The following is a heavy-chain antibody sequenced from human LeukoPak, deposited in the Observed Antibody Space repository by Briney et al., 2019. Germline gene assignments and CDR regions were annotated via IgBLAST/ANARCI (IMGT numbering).Heavy chain of an antibody. Sequence: PGGYLRLSCAASGFTFSSYEMNWVRQAPGKGLEWVSYISSSGSTIYYADSVKGRFTISRDNAKNSLYLQMNSLRAEDTAVYYCARDASRRVGATIPGFDYWGQGTLVTVSS. CDR1: GFTFSSYE. CDR2: ISSSGSTI. J-gene: IGHJ4*02. D-gene: IGHD1-26*01. V-gene: IGHV3-48*03. CDR3: ARDASRRVGATIPGFDY.